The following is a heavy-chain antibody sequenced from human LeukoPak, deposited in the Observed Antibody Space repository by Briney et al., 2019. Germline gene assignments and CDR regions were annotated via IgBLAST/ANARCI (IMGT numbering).Heavy chain of an antibody. V-gene: IGHV3-30*02. CDR1: GFTFSSYG. CDR3: AKEYYYDSSGYSSFDY. CDR2: IRYDGSNK. J-gene: IGHJ4*02. Sequence: GGSLRLSCAASGFTFSSYGMHWVRQAPGKGLEWVAFIRYDGSNKYYADSVKGRFTISRDNSKNTLYLQMNSLRAEDTAVYYCAKEYYYDSSGYSSFDYWGQGTLVTVSS. D-gene: IGHD3-22*01.